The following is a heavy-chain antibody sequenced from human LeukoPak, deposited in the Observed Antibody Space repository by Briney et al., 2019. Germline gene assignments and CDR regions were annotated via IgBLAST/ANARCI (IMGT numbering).Heavy chain of an antibody. J-gene: IGHJ4*02. D-gene: IGHD2-21*02. Sequence: GASVKVSCKASGGTFSSYAISWVRQAPGQGLEWMGGIIPIFGTANYAQKFQGRVTITTDESTSTAYMELSSLRSEDTAVYYCATEVVVTATASFDYWGQGTLVTVSS. CDR1: GGTFSSYA. V-gene: IGHV1-69*05. CDR3: ATEVVVTATASFDY. CDR2: IIPIFGTA.